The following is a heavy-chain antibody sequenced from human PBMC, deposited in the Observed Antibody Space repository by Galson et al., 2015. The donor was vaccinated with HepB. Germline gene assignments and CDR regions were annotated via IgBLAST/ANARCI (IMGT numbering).Heavy chain of an antibody. CDR2: IKAYNGKT. D-gene: IGHD3-3*01. Sequence: SVKVSCKASGYTFTSYGISWVRQAPGQGLEWVGWIKAYNGKTYYARNLQGRVTMTTDTSTSTAYMELRSLRADDTAVYYCARNSSVGVVITEFDPWGQGTLVTVSS. CDR3: ARNSSVGVVITEFDP. J-gene: IGHJ5*02. CDR1: GYTFTSYG. V-gene: IGHV1-18*01.